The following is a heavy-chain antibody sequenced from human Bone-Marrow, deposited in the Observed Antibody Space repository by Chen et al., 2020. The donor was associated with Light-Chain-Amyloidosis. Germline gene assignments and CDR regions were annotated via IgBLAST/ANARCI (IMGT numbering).Heavy chain of an antibody. D-gene: IGHD3-22*01. CDR3: ASLYYYDSSGTDAFDI. CDR2: INSDVSST. Sequence: EVQLVESGGGLVQPGGSLRLSCAASGFTFSSYWMHWVRQAPGKGLVWVSRINSDVSSTSYADSVKGRFTISRDNAKNTLYLQMNSLRAEDTAVYYCASLYYYDSSGTDAFDIWGQGTMVTVSS. J-gene: IGHJ3*02. V-gene: IGHV3-74*01. CDR1: GFTFSSYW.